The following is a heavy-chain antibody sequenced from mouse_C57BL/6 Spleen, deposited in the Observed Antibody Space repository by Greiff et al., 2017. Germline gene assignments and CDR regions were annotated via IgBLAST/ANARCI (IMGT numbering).Heavy chain of an antibody. CDR1: GYTFTSYW. CDR2: IDPSDSYT. CDR3: ASQFITTVVATDY. D-gene: IGHD1-1*01. J-gene: IGHJ2*01. Sequence: QVQLKQPGAELVKPGASVKLSCKASGYTFTSYWMQWVKQRPGQGLEWIGEIDPSDSYTNYNQKFKGKATLTVDTSSSTAYMQLSSLTSEDSAVYYCASQFITTVVATDYWGQGTTLTVSS. V-gene: IGHV1-50*01.